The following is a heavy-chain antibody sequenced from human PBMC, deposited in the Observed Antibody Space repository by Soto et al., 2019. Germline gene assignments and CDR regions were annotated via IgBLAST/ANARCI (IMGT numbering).Heavy chain of an antibody. CDR1: GFTFSSYG. CDR2: IWYDGSNK. V-gene: IGHV3-33*01. J-gene: IGHJ4*02. D-gene: IGHD6-13*01. Sequence: HPGGSLRLSCAASGFTFSSYGMHWVRQAPGKGLEWVAVIWYDGSNKYYADSVKGRSTISRDNSKNTLYLQMNSLRAEDTAVYYCARDGPLAAALLYYFDYWGQGTLVTVSS. CDR3: ARDGPLAAALLYYFDY.